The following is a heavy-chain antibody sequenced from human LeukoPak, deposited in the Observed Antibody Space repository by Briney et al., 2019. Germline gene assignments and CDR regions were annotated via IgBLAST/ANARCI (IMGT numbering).Heavy chain of an antibody. J-gene: IGHJ4*02. Sequence: GTSLRLSCAASGFTFTSYGMHWVRQAPGKGLEWVALITYDGYYKYYSDSVKGRFTISSDTSKNTMYLQMNSLRAEDTAVYYCARDLSPVVRASPMGYWGQGTLVTVSP. D-gene: IGHD3-10*01. CDR3: ARDLSPVVRASPMGY. CDR1: GFTFTSYG. V-gene: IGHV3-30*03. CDR2: ITYDGYYK.